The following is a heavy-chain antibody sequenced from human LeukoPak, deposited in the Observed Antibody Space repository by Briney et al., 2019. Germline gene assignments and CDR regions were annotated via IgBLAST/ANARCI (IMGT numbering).Heavy chain of an antibody. CDR2: IKQDGSEK. J-gene: IGHJ6*02. Sequence: GGSLRLSCAASGFTFSSYWMSWVRQAPGKGLEWVANIKQDGSEKYYVDSVKGRFTISRDNAKNSLYLQMNSLRAEDTAVYYCASDYGRHYYYYGMDVWGQGTTVTVSS. CDR1: GFTFSSYW. CDR3: ASDYGRHYYYYGMDV. D-gene: IGHD4-17*01. V-gene: IGHV3-7*01.